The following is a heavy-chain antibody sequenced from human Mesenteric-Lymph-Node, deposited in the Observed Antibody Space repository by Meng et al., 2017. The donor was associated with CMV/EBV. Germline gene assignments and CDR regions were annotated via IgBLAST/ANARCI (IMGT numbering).Heavy chain of an antibody. Sequence: ASVKVSCKASGYTFTDYFMHWVRQAPGQGLEWMGWINVNSGNINSIQKFQGRVTMTRDTSSSTAYMELSRLTYDDTAVSYCVKASGGDYYYHYGMDVWGQETTVTVSS. V-gene: IGHV1-2*02. CDR3: VKASGGDYYYHYGMDV. J-gene: IGHJ6*02. CDR2: INVNSGNI. CDR1: GYTFTDYF. D-gene: IGHD4-17*01.